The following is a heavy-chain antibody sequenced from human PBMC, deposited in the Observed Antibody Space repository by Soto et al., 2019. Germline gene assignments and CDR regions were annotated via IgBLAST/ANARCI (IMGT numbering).Heavy chain of an antibody. Sequence: QVQLQQWGAGLLKPSETLSLTCAVYGGSFSGYYWSWIRQPPGKGLEWIGEINHSGSTNYNPSLKNRVNLSVDTSKNRFSHKPRSFTAPDTAADYCSRGKGYSSPFKPLPDPKPYFDYWGQGTLVTLSS. D-gene: IGHD6-13*01. CDR2: INHSGST. J-gene: IGHJ4*01. CDR1: GGSFSGYY. CDR3: SRGKGYSSPFKPLPDPKPYFDY. V-gene: IGHV4-34*01.